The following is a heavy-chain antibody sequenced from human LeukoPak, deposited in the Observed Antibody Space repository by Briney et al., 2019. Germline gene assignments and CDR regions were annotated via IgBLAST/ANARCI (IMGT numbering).Heavy chain of an antibody. CDR3: AKGTLGHCNGASCYPLDY. V-gene: IGHV3-30-3*01. J-gene: IGHJ4*02. CDR2: ISYDGSNK. CDR1: GYTFCSYA. D-gene: IGHD2-15*01. Sequence: PGRSLRLSCAASGYTFCSYAMHWVRQAPCKGLEWLEVISYDGSNKYYADSVKGRFTISRDNSKNTLYLQMNSLRAEDTAVYFCAKGTLGHCNGASCYPLDYWGQGTLVTVSS.